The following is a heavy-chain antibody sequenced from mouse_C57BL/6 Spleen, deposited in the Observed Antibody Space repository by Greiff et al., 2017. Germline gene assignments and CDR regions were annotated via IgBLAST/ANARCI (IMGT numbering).Heavy chain of an antibody. CDR3: ATDSSGAMDY. V-gene: IGHV5-17*01. Sequence: EVKLVESGGGLVKPGGSLKLSCAASGSTFSDYGMHWVRQAPEKGLEWVAYISSGSSTIYYADTVKGRFTISRDNAKNTLFLQMTSLRSEDTAMYYCATDSSGAMDYWGQGTSVTVSS. J-gene: IGHJ4*01. D-gene: IGHD3-2*02. CDR1: GSTFSDYG. CDR2: ISSGSSTI.